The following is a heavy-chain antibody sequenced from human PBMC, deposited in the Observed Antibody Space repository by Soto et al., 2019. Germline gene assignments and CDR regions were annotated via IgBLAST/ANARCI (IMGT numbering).Heavy chain of an antibody. J-gene: IGHJ4*02. CDR1: GFSFNSFN. CDR2: ISVSGDNI. D-gene: IGHD2-8*01. V-gene: IGHV3-21*01. Sequence: PGGSLRLSYLASGFSFNSFNMNWIRRSPGRGLEWVASISVSGDNIYYGDSMQGRFTISRDNSKRSVFLDLNSLRVEDTAVYYCARDLGLLKSMFDYWGQGTLVTSPQ. CDR3: ARDLGLLKSMFDY.